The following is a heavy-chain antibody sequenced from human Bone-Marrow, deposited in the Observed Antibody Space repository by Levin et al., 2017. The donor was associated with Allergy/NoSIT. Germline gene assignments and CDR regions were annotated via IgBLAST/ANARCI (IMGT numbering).Heavy chain of an antibody. J-gene: IGHJ4*02. CDR2: ISSGGDTT. Sequence: GESLKISCAASGFAMSNYAMAWVRQAPGKGLDWVSLISSGGDTTYYADSVKGRFTISRDNSKNTLSLQMNSLRADDTAVYYCAKAPGYGDIFDFWGQGSLVTVSS. D-gene: IGHD4-17*01. V-gene: IGHV3-23*01. CDR3: AKAPGYGDIFDF. CDR1: GFAMSNYA.